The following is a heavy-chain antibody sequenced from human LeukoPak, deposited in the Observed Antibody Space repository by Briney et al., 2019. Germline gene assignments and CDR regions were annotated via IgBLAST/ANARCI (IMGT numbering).Heavy chain of an antibody. CDR3: ARGYYDSTGYYGLGSFDI. CDR2: INPSGDST. Sequence: ASVKVSCKASGYTFTNYYIHWVRQAPGQGLEWMGVINPSGDSTSYAQKFQGRVTVTRDTSTSTVYMELSSLRSEDTAVYYCARGYYDSTGYYGLGSFDIWGQGTMVTVTS. V-gene: IGHV1-46*01. D-gene: IGHD3-22*01. J-gene: IGHJ3*02. CDR1: GYTFTNYY.